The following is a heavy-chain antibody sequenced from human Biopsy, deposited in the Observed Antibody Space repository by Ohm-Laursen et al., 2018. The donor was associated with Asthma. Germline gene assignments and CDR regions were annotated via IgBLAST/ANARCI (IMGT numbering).Heavy chain of an antibody. J-gene: IGHJ4*02. CDR2: IYSGGTS. V-gene: IGHV3-53*01. CDR1: GFAVSRDH. Sequence: SLRLSCAASGFAVSRDHMFWVRQAPGKGLEWVSVIYSGGTSHTADSVRGRFTISRDYSKNTLYRQMHSLRVEDTAVYYCARGDSSGWSHYYFDYWGQGTLVTVSS. CDR3: ARGDSSGWSHYYFDY. D-gene: IGHD6-19*01.